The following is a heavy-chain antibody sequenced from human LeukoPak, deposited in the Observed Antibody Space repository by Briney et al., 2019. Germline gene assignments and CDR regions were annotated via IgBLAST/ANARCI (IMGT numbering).Heavy chain of an antibody. CDR1: GGSMSSYY. D-gene: IGHD1-26*01. CDR3: ARYSGSYPDY. CDR2: IYYSGST. Sequence: SETLSLTCTVSGGSMSSYYWSWIRQPPGKGLEWIGYIYYSGSTNYNPSLKSRVTISVDTSKNQFSLKLSSVTAADTAVYYRARYSGSYPDYWGQGTLVTVSS. V-gene: IGHV4-59*01. J-gene: IGHJ4*02.